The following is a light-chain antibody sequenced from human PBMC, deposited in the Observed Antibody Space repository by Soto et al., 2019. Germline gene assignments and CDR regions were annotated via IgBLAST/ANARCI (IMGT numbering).Light chain of an antibody. CDR3: QVWDVSTVHYV. Sequence: SYELTQPPSMSVAPGQTARITCGGNNIGSKTVHWYQQKAGQAPVLVVYDDSDRPSGIPERFSGSNSGNTATLTISRVEAGDEDEYYCQVWDVSTVHYVLGTGTKVTV. CDR1: NIGSKT. CDR2: DDS. J-gene: IGLJ1*01. V-gene: IGLV3-21*02.